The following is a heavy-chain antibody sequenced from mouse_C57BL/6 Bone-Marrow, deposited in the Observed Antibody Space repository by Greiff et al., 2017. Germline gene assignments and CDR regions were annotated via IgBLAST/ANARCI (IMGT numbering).Heavy chain of an antibody. V-gene: IGHV1-72*01. J-gene: IGHJ1*03. CDR2: IDPNSGGT. Sequence: QVQLQQPGAELVKPGASVKLSCKASGYTFPSYWMHWVKQRPGRGLEWIGRIDPNSGGTKYNEKFKSKATLTVDKPSSTAYMQLSSLTSGDSAVYYCAREKRDYDGGWYFDVWGTGTTVTVSS. CDR3: AREKRDYDGGWYFDV. CDR1: GYTFPSYW. D-gene: IGHD2-4*01.